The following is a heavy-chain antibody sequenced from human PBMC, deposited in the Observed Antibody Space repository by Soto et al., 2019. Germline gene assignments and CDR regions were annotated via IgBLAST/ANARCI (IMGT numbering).Heavy chain of an antibody. D-gene: IGHD6-19*01. CDR2: IYYSGST. V-gene: IGHV4-31*03. CDR1: GGSISSGGYY. J-gene: IGHJ4*02. CDR3: ARVLITAVAGYYFDY. Sequence: SETLSLTCTVSGGSISSGGYYWSWIRQHPGKGLEWIGYIYYSGSTYYNPSLKSRVTISVDTSKNQFSLKLSSVTAADTAVYYCARVLITAVAGYYFDYWGQGTLVTAPQ.